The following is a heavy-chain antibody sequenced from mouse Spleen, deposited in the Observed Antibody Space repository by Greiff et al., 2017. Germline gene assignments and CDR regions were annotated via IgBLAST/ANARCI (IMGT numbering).Heavy chain of an antibody. CDR3: ARQRTTMVAPGDFDV. CDR1: GFTFSSYA. V-gene: IGHV5-6-2*01. CDR2: INSNGGST. J-gene: IGHJ1*01. Sequence: EVKVVESGGGLVKPGGSPKLSCAASGFTFSSYAMSWVRQTPEKRLEWVAAINSNGGSTYYPDTVKDRFTISRDNAKNTLYLQMSSLRSEDTALYYCARQRTTMVAPGDFDVWGAGTTVTVSS. D-gene: IGHD1-1*01.